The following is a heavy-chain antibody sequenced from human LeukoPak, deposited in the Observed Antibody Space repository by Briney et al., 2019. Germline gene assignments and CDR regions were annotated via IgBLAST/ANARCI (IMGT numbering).Heavy chain of an antibody. CDR1: GXTFSNYG. J-gene: IGHJ4*02. CDR2: IWSDGSNK. CDR3: ARDIVVVTAPGGQ. D-gene: IGHD2-21*02. Sequence: PGKSLRLSCAASGXTFSNYGMHWVRQAPGKGLQWVAIIWSDGSNKYYGDSVKGRFTISRDDSKNTLYLQMNSLRAEDTAVYYCARDIVVVTAPGGQWGQGTLVTVSS. V-gene: IGHV3-33*01.